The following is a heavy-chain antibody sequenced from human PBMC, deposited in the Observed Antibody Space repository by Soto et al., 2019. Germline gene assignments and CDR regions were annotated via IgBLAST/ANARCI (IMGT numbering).Heavy chain of an antibody. CDR2: ISSSSSYI. J-gene: IGHJ4*02. D-gene: IGHD1-20*01. CDR1: GFTFSSYS. V-gene: IGHV3-21*01. CDR3: ARAENNWNDVGGGGY. Sequence: EVQLVESGGGLVKPGGSLRLSCAASGFTFSSYSMNWVRQAPGKGLEWVSSISSSSSYIYYADSVKGRFTISRDNAKNPLYRQRNSLRAEDTAVYYCARAENNWNDVGGGGYWGQGTLVTVSS.